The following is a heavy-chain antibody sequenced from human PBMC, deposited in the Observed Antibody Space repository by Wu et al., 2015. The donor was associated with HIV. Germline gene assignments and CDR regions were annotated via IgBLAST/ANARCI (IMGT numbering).Heavy chain of an antibody. J-gene: IGHJ6*03. CDR3: ARERYGAVSGLSMDV. Sequence: VQLVQSGGEMKKPGSSVKLSCKASGDTFSSYAINWVRQAPGQGLEWVGMTNPNGGRTRFARRLLGRATMSRDTSTSTIKLSLKYLESEDTAVYYCARERYGAVSGLSMDVWGRGTALIVSS. V-gene: IGHV1-46*04. CDR2: TNPNGGRT. D-gene: IGHD4-17*01. CDR1: GDTFSSYA.